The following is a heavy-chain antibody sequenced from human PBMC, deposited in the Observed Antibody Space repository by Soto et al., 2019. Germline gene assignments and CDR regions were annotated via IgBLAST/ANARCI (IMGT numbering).Heavy chain of an antibody. D-gene: IGHD5-12*01. V-gene: IGHV3-33*01. J-gene: IGHJ6*03. CDR3: ARSGVIYSGYDGGWADDYMDV. Sequence: GGSLRLSCAASGFTFSSYGMHWVRQAPGKGLEWVAVIWYDGSNKYYADSVKGRFTISRDNSKNTLYLQMNSLRAEDTAVYYCARSGVIYSGYDGGWADDYMDVWGKGTTVTVSS. CDR1: GFTFSSYG. CDR2: IWYDGSNK.